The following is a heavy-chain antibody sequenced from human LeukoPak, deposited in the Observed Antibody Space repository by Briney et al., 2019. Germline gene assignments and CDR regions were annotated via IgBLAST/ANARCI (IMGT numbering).Heavy chain of an antibody. D-gene: IGHD6-13*01. CDR1: GGTFSSYA. CDR2: ISAYNGNT. J-gene: IGHJ4*02. Sequence: ASVKVSCKASGGTFSSYAISWVRQAPGQGLEWMGGISAYNGNTNYAQKLQGRVTMTTDTSTSTAYTELRSLRSDDTAVYYCARALLPHSSSSPFDYWGQGTLVTVSS. CDR3: ARALLPHSSSSPFDY. V-gene: IGHV1-18*01.